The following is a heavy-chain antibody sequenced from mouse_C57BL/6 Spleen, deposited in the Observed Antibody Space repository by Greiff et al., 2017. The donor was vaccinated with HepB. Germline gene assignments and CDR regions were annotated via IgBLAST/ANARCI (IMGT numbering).Heavy chain of an antibody. V-gene: IGHV1-82*01. CDR3: ARRDSNYGGGYFDV. D-gene: IGHD2-5*01. J-gene: IGHJ1*03. CDR1: GYAFSSSW. CDR2: IYPGDGDT. Sequence: QVHVKQSGPELVKPGASVKISCKASGYAFSSSWMNWVKQRPGKGLEWIGRIYPGDGDTNYNGKFKGKATLTADKSSSTAYMQLSSLTSEDSAVYFCARRDSNYGGGYFDVWGTGTTVTVSS.